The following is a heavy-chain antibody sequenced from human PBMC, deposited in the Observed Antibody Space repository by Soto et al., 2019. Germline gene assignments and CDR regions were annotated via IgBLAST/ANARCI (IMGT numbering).Heavy chain of an antibody. Sequence: GASVKVSCTASGGTFSSYAISWVRQAPGQGLEWMGGIIPIFGTANYAQKFQGRVTITADESTSTAYMELSSLRSEDTAVYYCARTPMIVVVIPYWYFDLWGRGTLVTVSS. J-gene: IGHJ2*01. D-gene: IGHD3-22*01. CDR1: GGTFSSYA. CDR2: IIPIFGTA. CDR3: ARTPMIVVVIPYWYFDL. V-gene: IGHV1-69*13.